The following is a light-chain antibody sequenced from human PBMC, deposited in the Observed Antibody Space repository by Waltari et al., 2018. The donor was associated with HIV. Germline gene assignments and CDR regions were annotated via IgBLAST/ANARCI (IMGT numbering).Light chain of an antibody. CDR2: AVS. J-gene: IGKJ1*01. V-gene: IGKV1-27*01. Sequence: DIQMTQSPSSLSASVGDSVTIPCRASQDISNFLAWYQHKPGKVPGLLMYAVSTMQSEVPARFSGSGSWTDFTLTITSLQPEDVATYYCQKYNSAPRTFGQGTRVEIQ. CDR1: QDISNF. CDR3: QKYNSAPRT.